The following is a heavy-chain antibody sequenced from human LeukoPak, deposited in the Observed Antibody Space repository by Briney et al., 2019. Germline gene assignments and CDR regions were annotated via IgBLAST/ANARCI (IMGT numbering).Heavy chain of an antibody. D-gene: IGHD1-1*01. CDR3: ASQVRLERRYYYYMDV. J-gene: IGHJ6*03. CDR2: INHSGST. V-gene: IGHV4-34*01. Sequence: SETLSLTCAVYGGSLSDYYWSWIRQPPRKGLEWIGEINHSGSTNYNPSLKSRVTISLDTSKNQFSLKLSSVTAADTAVYYCASQVRLERRYYYYMDVWDKGTTVTVSS. CDR1: GGSLSDYY.